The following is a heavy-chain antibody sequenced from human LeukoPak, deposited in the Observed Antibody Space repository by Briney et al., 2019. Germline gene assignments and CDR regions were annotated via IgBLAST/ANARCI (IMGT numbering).Heavy chain of an antibody. CDR2: LSSSGGST. J-gene: IGHJ6*03. CDR3: AKQVSVVPAASYYYYYMDV. Sequence: PGGSLRLSCAASGFTFSSYWMSWVRQAPGKGLEWVSALSSSGGSTYYADSVKGRFTISRDNSKNTLYLQMNSLRAEDTAVYYCAKQVSVVPAASYYYYYMDVWGKGTTVTVSS. V-gene: IGHV3-23*01. D-gene: IGHD2-2*01. CDR1: GFTFSSYW.